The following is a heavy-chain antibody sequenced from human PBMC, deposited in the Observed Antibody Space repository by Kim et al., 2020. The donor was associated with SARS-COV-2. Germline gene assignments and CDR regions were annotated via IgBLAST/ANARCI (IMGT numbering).Heavy chain of an antibody. Sequence: GGSLRLSCAASGFTFSDYYMSWIRQAPGKGLEWVSYISSSGSTIYYADSVKGRFTISRDNAKKSLYLQMNSLRAEDTAVYYCARVRGAAGPFYYYYYGMDVWGQGTTVTVSS. CDR1: GFTFSDYY. D-gene: IGHD6-13*01. CDR2: ISSSGSTI. J-gene: IGHJ6*02. V-gene: IGHV3-11*01. CDR3: ARVRGAAGPFYYYYYGMDV.